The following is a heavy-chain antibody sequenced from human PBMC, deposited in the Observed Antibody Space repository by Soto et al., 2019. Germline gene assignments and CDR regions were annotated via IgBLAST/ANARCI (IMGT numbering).Heavy chain of an antibody. D-gene: IGHD4-17*01. CDR3: ARVVYGGVTTSVFDY. Sequence: GGSLRLSCAASGFTFSSYSMNWVRQAPGKGLEWVSYISSNSSTIYYADSVKGRFTISRDNAKNTLYLQMNSLRAEDTAVYYCARVVYGGVTTSVFDYWGQGTLVTVSS. CDR1: GFTFSSYS. J-gene: IGHJ4*02. V-gene: IGHV3-48*01. CDR2: ISSNSSTI.